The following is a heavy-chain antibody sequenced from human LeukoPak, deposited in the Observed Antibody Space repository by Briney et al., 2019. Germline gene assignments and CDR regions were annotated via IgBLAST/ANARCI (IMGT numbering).Heavy chain of an antibody. D-gene: IGHD3-9*01. J-gene: IGHJ4*02. CDR2: IYSSGST. V-gene: IGHV4-61*02. CDR3: ARGSIPRYYDILTGYYGPHFDY. CDR1: GGSISSGGYY. Sequence: SQTLSLTCTVSGGSISSGGYYWSWIRQPAGKGLEWIGRIYSSGSTNYNPSLKSRVTISVDTSKNQFSLKLSSVTAADTAVYYCARGSIPRYYDILTGYYGPHFDYWGQGTLVTVSS.